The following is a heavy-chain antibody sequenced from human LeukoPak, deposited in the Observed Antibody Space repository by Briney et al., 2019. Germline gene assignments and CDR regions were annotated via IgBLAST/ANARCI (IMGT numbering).Heavy chain of an antibody. CDR2: IYHSGST. D-gene: IGHD3-10*01. CDR1: GGSISSGGYY. CDR3: ARGASGYYGSGSYPFEH. Sequence: SQTLSLTCTVSGGSISSGGYYWSWIRQPPGKGLEWIGYIYHSGSTYYNPSLKSRVTISVDRSKNQFSLKLSSVTAADTAVYYCARGASGYYGSGSYPFEHWGQGTLVTVSS. J-gene: IGHJ1*01. V-gene: IGHV4-30-2*01.